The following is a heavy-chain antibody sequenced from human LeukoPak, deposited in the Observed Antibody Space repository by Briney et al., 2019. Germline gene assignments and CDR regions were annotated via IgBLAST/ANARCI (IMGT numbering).Heavy chain of an antibody. CDR1: GGSFSGYY. V-gene: IGHV4-34*01. CDR2: INHSGST. CDR3: TSHQGYSSGWYIPAIWYYFDY. D-gene: IGHD6-19*01. Sequence: PSETLSLTCAVYGGSFSGYYWSWIRQPPGKGLEWIGEINHSGSTNYNPSLKSRVTISVDTSKNQFSLKLSSVTAADTAVYYCTSHQGYSSGWYIPAIWYYFDYWGQGTLVTVSS. J-gene: IGHJ4*02.